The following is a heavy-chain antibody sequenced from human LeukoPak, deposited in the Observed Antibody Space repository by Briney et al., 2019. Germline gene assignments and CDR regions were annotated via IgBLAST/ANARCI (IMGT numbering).Heavy chain of an antibody. CDR2: ISGSSGTI. CDR1: GFTFSSYN. Sequence: GGSLRLSCTASGFTFSSYNMNWVRQTPGKGLEWLSYISGSSGTIYYADSVKGRFTISRDNAKNSLDLQMNSLRDADTALYYCARVANSNYYFDCWGQGTLVTVSS. CDR3: ARVANSNYYFDC. D-gene: IGHD1-7*01. V-gene: IGHV3-48*02. J-gene: IGHJ4*02.